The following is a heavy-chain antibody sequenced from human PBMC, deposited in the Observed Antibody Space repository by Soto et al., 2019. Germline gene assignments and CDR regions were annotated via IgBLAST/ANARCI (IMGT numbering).Heavy chain of an antibody. J-gene: IGHJ6*02. D-gene: IGHD5-18*01. V-gene: IGHV6-1*01. Sequence: SQTLSLTCAISGDSVSSNSAAWNWIRQAPSRGLEGLGRTYYRSKWYNDYAVSVKSRITINPDTSKKQFSLQLNSVTPEDTAVYYRARRWRQRYGMDVWGQGTTVTVSS. CDR3: ARRWRQRYGMDV. CDR2: TYYRSKWYN. CDR1: GDSVSSNSAA.